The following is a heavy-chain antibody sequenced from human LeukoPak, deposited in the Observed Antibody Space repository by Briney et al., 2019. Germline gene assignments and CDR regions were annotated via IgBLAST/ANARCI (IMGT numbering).Heavy chain of an antibody. J-gene: IGHJ5*02. D-gene: IGHD3/OR15-3a*01. CDR1: GASISGHY. CDR3: ARGHYDLAP. Sequence: LGTLSLTCSVSGASISGHYWSWIRQPPGKGLEWIAYIYHSEAPNYNPSLNARVTMSLDMSKNQFSLRLTSVTAADTAIYYCARGHYDLAPWGQGILVTVSS. CDR2: IYHSEAP. V-gene: IGHV4-59*08.